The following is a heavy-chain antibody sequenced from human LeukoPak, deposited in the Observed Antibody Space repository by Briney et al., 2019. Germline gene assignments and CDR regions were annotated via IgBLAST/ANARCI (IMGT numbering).Heavy chain of an antibody. CDR3: ASHRATLDYSNPLDY. Sequence: GASVKVSCKASGDTFSSYAISWVRQAPGQGLEWKGGIIPIFGTANYAQKFQGRVTITADESTSTAYMELSSLRSEDTAVYYCASHRATLDYSNPLDYWGQGTLVTVSS. V-gene: IGHV1-69*01. J-gene: IGHJ4*02. CDR2: IIPIFGTA. CDR1: GDTFSSYA. D-gene: IGHD4-11*01.